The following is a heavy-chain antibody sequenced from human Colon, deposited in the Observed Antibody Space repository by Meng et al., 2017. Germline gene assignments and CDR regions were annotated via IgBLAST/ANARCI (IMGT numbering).Heavy chain of an antibody. CDR1: GYTFTSYG. Sequence: ASVKVSCKASGYTFTSYGISWVRQAPGQGLEWMGWISAFNGNTNYAQKLQGRVTMTTDTSTSTAYMELRSLRSDETAVYYCARVGLGSYYYYAMDVWGQGTTVTVSS. CDR3: ARVGLGSYYYYAMDV. J-gene: IGHJ6*02. D-gene: IGHD3-16*01. CDR2: ISAFNGNT. V-gene: IGHV1-18*01.